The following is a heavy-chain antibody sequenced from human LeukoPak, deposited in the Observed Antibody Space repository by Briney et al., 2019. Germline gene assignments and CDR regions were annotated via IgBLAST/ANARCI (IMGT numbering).Heavy chain of an antibody. J-gene: IGHJ4*02. CDR3: VRRDTGWNYFDY. CDR1: GGSINSHY. D-gene: IGHD6-19*01. Sequence: SETLSLTCAVSGGSINSHYWGWIRQPSGKGRQGIGDIYYTGKINYNPSLKSRVTITLDPSKDHLSLNLTSVLAADTAIYYCVRRDTGWNYFDYWGQGILVTVSS. CDR2: IYYTGKI. V-gene: IGHV4-59*08.